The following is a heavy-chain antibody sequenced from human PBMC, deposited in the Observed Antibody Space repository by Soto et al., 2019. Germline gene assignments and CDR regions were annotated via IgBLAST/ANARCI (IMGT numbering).Heavy chain of an antibody. D-gene: IGHD3-10*01. Sequence: QVQLQESGPGLVKPSETLSLTCTVSGGSVSSGSYYWSWIRQPPGKGLEWIGYIYYSGSTNYNPSLKSRVTISVDTSKNQFSLKLSSVTAADTAVYYCARGRYGSGSYYEIDYWGQGTLVTVSS. CDR3: ARGRYGSGSYYEIDY. J-gene: IGHJ4*02. CDR2: IYYSGST. V-gene: IGHV4-61*01. CDR1: GGSVSSGSYY.